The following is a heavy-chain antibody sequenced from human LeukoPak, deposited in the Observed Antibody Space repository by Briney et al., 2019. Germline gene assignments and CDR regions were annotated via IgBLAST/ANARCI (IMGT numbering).Heavy chain of an antibody. J-gene: IGHJ4*02. D-gene: IGHD2-2*01. V-gene: IGHV3-48*04. CDR2: ISTRGNSI. CDR3: ARDLSGITTWGGYFDF. Sequence: GGSLRLSCAASGFTFSSFSMNWVRQAPGKGLEWVAHISTRGNSIFYGDSVKGRFTISRDNAQNSLYLQMNSLRAEDTAVYYCARDLSGITTWGGYFDFWGQGTLVTVSS. CDR1: GFTFSSFS.